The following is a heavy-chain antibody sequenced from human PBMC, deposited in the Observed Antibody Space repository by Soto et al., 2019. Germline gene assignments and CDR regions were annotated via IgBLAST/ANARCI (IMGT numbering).Heavy chain of an antibody. V-gene: IGHV4-59*01. Sequence: PSETLSLTCTVSGGSSSSYYWSWIRQPPGKGLGWIGYIYYSGSTNYNPSLKSRVIISVDTSKNQFSLKLSSVTAADTAVYYCARDFNYMDVWGKGTTVTVSS. J-gene: IGHJ6*03. CDR3: ARDFNYMDV. CDR1: GGSSSSYY. CDR2: IYYSGST.